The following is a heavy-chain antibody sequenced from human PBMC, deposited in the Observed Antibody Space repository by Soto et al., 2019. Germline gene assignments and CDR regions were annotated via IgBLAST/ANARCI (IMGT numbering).Heavy chain of an antibody. Sequence: SETLSLTCTVSGGSISSYYWSWIRQPPGKGLEWIGYIYYSGSTNYNPSLKSRVTISVDTPKNQFSLKLSSVTAADTAVYYCARALIRFLDWIPENYYYGMDVWGQGTTVTVSS. CDR2: IYYSGST. D-gene: IGHD3-3*01. CDR1: GGSISSYY. J-gene: IGHJ6*02. CDR3: ARALIRFLDWIPENYYYGMDV. V-gene: IGHV4-59*01.